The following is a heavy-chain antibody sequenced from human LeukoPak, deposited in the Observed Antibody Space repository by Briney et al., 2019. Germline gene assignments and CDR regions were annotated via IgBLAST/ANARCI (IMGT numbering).Heavy chain of an antibody. CDR1: GFTFSSYE. D-gene: IGHD7-27*01. J-gene: IGHJ3*02. CDR3: ARSNWGHYAFDI. V-gene: IGHV3-48*03. Sequence: PGWSLRLSCAASGFTFSSYEMDWVHQAPGKGLEWVSYIGSDGSTIYYADSMKGRFTMSRDNAKNSLYLQMNSLRVEDTAVYYCARSNWGHYAFDIWGQGTMVVVSS. CDR2: IGSDGSTI.